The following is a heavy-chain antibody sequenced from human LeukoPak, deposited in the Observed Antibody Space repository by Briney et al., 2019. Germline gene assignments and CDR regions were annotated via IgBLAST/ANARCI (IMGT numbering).Heavy chain of an antibody. CDR1: GFTFSIYA. CDR3: AKDKPGIAVAPDYFDY. Sequence: GGSLRLSCAASGFTFSIYAMSWVRQAPGKGLEWVSAISGSGGSTYYIDSVKGRFTISRDNSKNTLYLQMISLRAEDTAVYYCAKDKPGIAVAPDYFDYWGQGTLVTVSS. J-gene: IGHJ4*02. V-gene: IGHV3-23*01. D-gene: IGHD6-19*01. CDR2: ISGSGGST.